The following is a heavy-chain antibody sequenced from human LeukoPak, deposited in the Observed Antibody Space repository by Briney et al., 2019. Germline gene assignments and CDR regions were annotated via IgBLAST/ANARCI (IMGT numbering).Heavy chain of an antibody. CDR1: GGSFGGYY. J-gene: IGHJ5*02. Sequence: SETLSLTCAAYGGSFGGYYWSWIRQLPGKGLEWIGEINHSGSTNYNPSLKSRVTISVDTSKNQFSLKLSSVTAADTAVYYCARHFRQQPYNWFDPWGQGTLVTVSS. D-gene: IGHD6-13*01. V-gene: IGHV4-34*01. CDR3: ARHFRQQPYNWFDP. CDR2: INHSGST.